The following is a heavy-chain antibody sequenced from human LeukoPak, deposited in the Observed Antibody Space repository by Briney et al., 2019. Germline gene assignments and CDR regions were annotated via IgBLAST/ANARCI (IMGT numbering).Heavy chain of an antibody. D-gene: IGHD5-12*01. J-gene: IGHJ4*02. V-gene: IGHV3-21*01. CDR3: ARSSGYGVADY. CDR2: ISGSSSYI. Sequence: GGSLRLSCAASGFTFSTYSMNWGRQAPGKGLEWVSSISGSSSYIYYADSVKGRFTISRDNANNSLYLQMNSLRAEDTAVYYCARSSGYGVADYWGQGTLVSVSS. CDR1: GFTFSTYS.